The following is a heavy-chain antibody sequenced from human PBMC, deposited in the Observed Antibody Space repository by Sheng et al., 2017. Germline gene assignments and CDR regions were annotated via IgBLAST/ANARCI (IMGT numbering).Heavy chain of an antibody. J-gene: IGHJ4*02. D-gene: IGHD1-20*01. V-gene: IGHV5-51*01. CDR3: VRPSNNGLDY. Sequence: EVQLVQSGAEVKKPGESLRISCKASGYWFTTNWIGWVRQMPGKGLDWMGIIYPSDSDTRYSPSFQGQVTISADKSISTAYLQWSSLKASDTAMYYCVRPSNNGLDYWGQGTLVTVSS. CDR1: GYWFTTNW. CDR2: IYPSDSDT.